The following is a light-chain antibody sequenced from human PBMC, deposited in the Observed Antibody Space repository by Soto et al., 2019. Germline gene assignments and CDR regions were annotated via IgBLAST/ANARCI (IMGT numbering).Light chain of an antibody. V-gene: IGKV1-5*03. CDR1: QTISSW. CDR3: LQDHNYPLT. Sequence: DIQMTQSPSTLSGSVGDRVTITCRASQTISSWLAWYQQKPGKAPKLLIYKASTLKSGVPSRFSGSGSGTEFTLTISSLQPEDFATYHCLQDHNYPLTFGGGTKVDIK. CDR2: KAS. J-gene: IGKJ4*01.